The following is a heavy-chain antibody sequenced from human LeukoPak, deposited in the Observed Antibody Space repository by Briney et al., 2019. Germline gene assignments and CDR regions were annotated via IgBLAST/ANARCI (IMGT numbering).Heavy chain of an antibody. J-gene: IGHJ4*02. D-gene: IGHD6-19*01. CDR3: ARAHGYSSGSFDY. CDR2: ISYDGSNK. CDR1: GFTFSSYA. V-gene: IGHV3-30-3*01. Sequence: GRSLRLSCAASGFTFSSYAMHWVRQAPGKGLEWVAVISYDGSNKYYADSVKGRFTISRDNSKNTLYLQMNSLRAEDTAVYYCARAHGYSSGSFDYWGQGTLVTVSS.